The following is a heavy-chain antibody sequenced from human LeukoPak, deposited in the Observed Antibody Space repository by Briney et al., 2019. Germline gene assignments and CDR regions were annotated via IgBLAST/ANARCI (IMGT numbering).Heavy chain of an antibody. CDR2: ISGDGGST. Sequence: GGSLRLSCAAPGFIVDDYAMYWVRQAPGKGLEWVSLISGDGGSTYYADSVKGRFTISRDNSKNSLFLQMNSLRTEDTALYYCAKDILSEQWHDAFDIWGQGTMVTVSS. D-gene: IGHD6-19*01. CDR3: AKDILSEQWHDAFDI. V-gene: IGHV3-43*02. CDR1: GFIVDDYA. J-gene: IGHJ3*02.